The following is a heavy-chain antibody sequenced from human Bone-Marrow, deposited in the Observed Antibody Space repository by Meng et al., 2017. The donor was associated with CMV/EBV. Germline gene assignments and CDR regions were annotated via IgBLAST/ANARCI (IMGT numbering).Heavy chain of an antibody. CDR3: VIPRPGITEAGTPSYFDY. CDR1: GYTFTDYY. Sequence: ASVKVSCKASGYTFTDYYMHWVRQAPGQGLEWMGWINLNSGGTNCVQKFQGRVTMTRDTSVSTAYMELSRLGSDDTAVYYCVIPRPGITEAGTPSYFDYWGQGTLVTVSS. CDR2: INLNSGGT. D-gene: IGHD6-13*01. V-gene: IGHV1-2*02. J-gene: IGHJ4*02.